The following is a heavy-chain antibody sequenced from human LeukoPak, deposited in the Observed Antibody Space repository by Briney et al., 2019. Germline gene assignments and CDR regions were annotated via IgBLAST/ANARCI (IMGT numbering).Heavy chain of an antibody. J-gene: IGHJ4*02. V-gene: IGHV3-7*01. CDR3: ARLGALQMLEY. CDR1: GFTFSNYW. Sequence: GGSLRLSCAASGFTFSNYWMTWVRQAPGKGLEWVANIKQDGGQIYYLESVKGRFTVSRDNAKNSLYLQMNSLRAEDTAVYYCARLGALQMLEYWGQGTLVTVSS. CDR2: IKQDGGQI. D-gene: IGHD5-24*01.